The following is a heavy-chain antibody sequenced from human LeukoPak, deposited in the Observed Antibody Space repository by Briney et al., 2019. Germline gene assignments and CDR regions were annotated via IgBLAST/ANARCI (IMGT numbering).Heavy chain of an antibody. V-gene: IGHV4-34*01. D-gene: IGHD5-18*01. CDR1: GGSFSGYY. CDR2: INHSGST. Sequence: SETLSLTCAVYGGSFSGYYWSWIRQPPGKGLEWIGEINHSGSTNYNPSLKSRVTISVDTSKNQFSLKLSSVTAADTAVYYCARRGYSYGAVWGQGTLVTVSS. CDR3: ARRGYSYGAV. J-gene: IGHJ4*02.